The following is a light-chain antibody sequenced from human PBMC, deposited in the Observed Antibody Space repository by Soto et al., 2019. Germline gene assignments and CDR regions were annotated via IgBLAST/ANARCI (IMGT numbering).Light chain of an antibody. CDR3: TSYSSSSSHVV. CDR2: DVT. CDR1: SSDVADFTY. J-gene: IGLJ2*01. Sequence: QSALTQPASVSGSPGRSVTLSCTGSSSDVADFTYVSWYQHLPGRAPKLIIYDVTNRPSGISYRFSASKSGRTASLTISGLQAEYEADYCCTSYSSSSSHVVFGGGTKLTVL. V-gene: IGLV2-14*03.